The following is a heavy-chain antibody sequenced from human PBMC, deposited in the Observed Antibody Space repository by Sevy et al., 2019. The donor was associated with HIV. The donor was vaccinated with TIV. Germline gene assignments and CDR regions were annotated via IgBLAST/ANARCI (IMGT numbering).Heavy chain of an antibody. CDR3: RGVGTTTNFDY. CDR1: GFILNSYG. Sequence: GGSLRLSCAASGFILNSYGMSWVRQAPGKGMEWVSGISGSGGGIYYADSVKGRFTISRDNFKNTLYLQMNSLRAEDTAVYYCRGVGTTTNFDYWGQGTLVTVSS. D-gene: IGHD1-26*01. V-gene: IGHV3-23*01. CDR2: ISGSGGGI. J-gene: IGHJ4*02.